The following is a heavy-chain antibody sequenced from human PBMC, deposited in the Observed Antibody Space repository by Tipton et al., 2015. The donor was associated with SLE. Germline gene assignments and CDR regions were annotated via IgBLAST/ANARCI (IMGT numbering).Heavy chain of an antibody. J-gene: IGHJ2*01. V-gene: IGHV4-59*01. CDR2: IYYSGST. CDR1: GGSISSSY. Sequence: LRLSCTVSGGSISSSYWSWIRQPPGKGLEWIGYIYYSGSTNYNPSLKSRVTISVDTSKNQFSLKLSSVTAADTAVYYCARPNWGGGWSFDLWGRGTLVTVSS. D-gene: IGHD7-27*01. CDR3: ARPNWGGGWSFDL.